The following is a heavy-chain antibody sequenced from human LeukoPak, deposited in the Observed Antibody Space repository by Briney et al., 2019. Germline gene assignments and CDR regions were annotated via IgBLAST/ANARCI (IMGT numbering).Heavy chain of an antibody. J-gene: IGHJ4*02. CDR3: ARHVYYGSGSYYDLARGYFDY. D-gene: IGHD3-10*01. CDR1: GGSISSSSYY. CDR2: IYYSGST. Sequence: SETLSLTCTVSGGSISSSSYYWGRMRQPPGKGMEWIGSIYYSGSTYYNPSLKSRVTISVDTSKNQFSLKLSSVTAADTAVYYCARHVYYGSGSYYDLARGYFDYWGQGTLVTVSS. V-gene: IGHV4-39*01.